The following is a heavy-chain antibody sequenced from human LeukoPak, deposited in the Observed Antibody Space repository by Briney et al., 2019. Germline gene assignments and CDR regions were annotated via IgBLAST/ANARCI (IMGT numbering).Heavy chain of an antibody. D-gene: IGHD6-19*01. J-gene: IGHJ4*02. V-gene: IGHV4-61*02. Sequence: PSQTLSLTCSVSGGSISSGNYYWIWIRQPAGKGLEWMGRIFPSGSTNYNPSLKSRVSMSVETSRNQFSLRLSSVTAADTAVYYCARFTAVAGSIDYWGQGTLVTVSS. CDR1: GGSISSGNYY. CDR3: ARFTAVAGSIDY. CDR2: IFPSGST.